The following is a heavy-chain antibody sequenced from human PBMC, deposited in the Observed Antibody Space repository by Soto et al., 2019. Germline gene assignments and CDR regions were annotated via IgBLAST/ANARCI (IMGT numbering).Heavy chain of an antibody. Sequence: GASVKVSCKASGYTFTDYYMNWVRQAPGQGLEWMGWINPNNGVTNYAQKFQGRVTMTRDTSISTAYMDLSRLRSDDTALYYCARGALTVANWFDPWSQGTQVTVSS. CDR2: INPNNGVT. V-gene: IGHV1-2*02. CDR1: GYTFTDYY. CDR3: ARGALTVANWFDP. D-gene: IGHD6-19*01. J-gene: IGHJ5*02.